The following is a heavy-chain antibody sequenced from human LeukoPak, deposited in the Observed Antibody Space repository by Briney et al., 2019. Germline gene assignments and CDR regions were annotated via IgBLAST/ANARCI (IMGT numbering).Heavy chain of an antibody. CDR1: GGSISSGDYY. CDR2: INHSGST. CDR3: ASSARDTVTVDY. V-gene: IGHV4-39*07. J-gene: IGHJ4*02. Sequence: PSETLSLTCTVSGGSISSGDYYWSWIRQPPGKGLEWIGEINHSGSTNYNPSLKSRVTISVDTSKNQFSLKLSSVTAADTAVYYCASSARDTVTVDYWGQGTLVTVSS. D-gene: IGHD4-17*01.